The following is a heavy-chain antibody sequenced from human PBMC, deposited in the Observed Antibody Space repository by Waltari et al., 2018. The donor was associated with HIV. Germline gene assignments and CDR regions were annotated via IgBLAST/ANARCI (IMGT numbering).Heavy chain of an antibody. D-gene: IGHD2-15*01. V-gene: IGHV3-30*02. CDR3: AKDTSGEFDY. Sequence: QVQLVESGGGVVQPGGSLRLSCAASGFTFSSYGMHWVRQAPGKGLEWVAFIRYDGSKKYYADSVKGRFTISRDNSKNTLYLQMNSLRAEDTAVYYCAKDTSGEFDYWGQGTLVTVSS. CDR2: IRYDGSKK. CDR1: GFTFSSYG. J-gene: IGHJ4*02.